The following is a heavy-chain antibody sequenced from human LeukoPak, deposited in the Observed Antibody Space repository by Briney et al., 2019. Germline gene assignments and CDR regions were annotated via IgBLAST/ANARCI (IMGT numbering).Heavy chain of an antibody. D-gene: IGHD6-19*01. CDR3: ARDSKYSSGWYQGDY. Sequence: TGGSLRLSCPASGFTVSSNYMSWVRQAPGKGLEWVSVIYSGGGTYYADSVKGRFTISRDNSKNTLYLQMNSLRAEDTAVYYCARDSKYSSGWYQGDYWGQGTLVTVSS. V-gene: IGHV3-66*02. J-gene: IGHJ4*02. CDR2: IYSGGGT. CDR1: GFTVSSNY.